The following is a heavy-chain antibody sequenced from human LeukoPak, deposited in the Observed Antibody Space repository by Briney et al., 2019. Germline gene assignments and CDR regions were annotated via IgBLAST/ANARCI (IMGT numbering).Heavy chain of an antibody. CDR1: GGSISSYY. D-gene: IGHD2-2*01. CDR2: IYYSGST. CDR3: ARGSSSWYSSRIDY. Sequence: SETLSLTCTVSGGSISSYYWSWIRQPPGKGLEWIGYIYYSGSTNYNPSLKSRVTISVDTSKNQFSLKLSSVTAADTAVYYCARGSSSWYSSRIDYWGQGTLVTVSS. J-gene: IGHJ4*01. V-gene: IGHV4-59*08.